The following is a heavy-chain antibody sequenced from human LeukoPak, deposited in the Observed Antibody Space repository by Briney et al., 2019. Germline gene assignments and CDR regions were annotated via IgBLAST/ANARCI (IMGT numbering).Heavy chain of an antibody. V-gene: IGHV4-59*08. D-gene: IGHD3-10*01. CDR1: GGSISSYY. Sequence: SETLSLICTVSGGSISSYYWSWIRQPPGKGLEWIGYIYYSGSTNYNPSLKSRVTISVDTSKNQFSLKLSSVTAADTAVYYCARHVRRPDVIYYGSGSYYQYFDYWGQGTLVTVSS. CDR3: ARHVRRPDVIYYGSGSYYQYFDY. J-gene: IGHJ4*02. CDR2: IYYSGST.